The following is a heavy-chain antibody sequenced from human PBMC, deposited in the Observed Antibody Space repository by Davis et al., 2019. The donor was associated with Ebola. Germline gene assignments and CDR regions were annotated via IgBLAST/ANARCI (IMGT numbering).Heavy chain of an antibody. CDR1: GFTFGDYA. V-gene: IGHV3-49*04. J-gene: IGHJ6*02. D-gene: IGHD6-13*01. CDR2: IRSKTFGGKP. Sequence: GGSLRLSCTASGFTFGDYAMSWVRQAPGKGLEWVGFIRSKTFGGKPAYAASVKGRFTISRDDFKRIAYLQMNSLKTEDTAVYYCARDLKQPPPSYYFGMDVWGRGTTVTVSS. CDR3: ARDLKQPPPSYYFGMDV.